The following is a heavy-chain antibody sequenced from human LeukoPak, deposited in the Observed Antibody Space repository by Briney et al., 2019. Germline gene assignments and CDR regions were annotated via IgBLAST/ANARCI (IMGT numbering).Heavy chain of an antibody. CDR3: ARKTSALGGAFDI. CDR2: IKQDGSEK. Sequence: GGSLRHSCAASGFTFSTYWMTWVRQAPGKGLEWVANIKQDGSEKYFVDSVKGRFSISRDNAKNSLYLQMNSLRAEDTAVYFCARKTSALGGAFDIWGQGTMVTVSS. CDR1: GFTFSTYW. J-gene: IGHJ3*02. V-gene: IGHV3-7*01.